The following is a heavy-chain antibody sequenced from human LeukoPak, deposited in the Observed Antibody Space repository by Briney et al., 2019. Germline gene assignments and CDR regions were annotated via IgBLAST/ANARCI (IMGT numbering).Heavy chain of an antibody. V-gene: IGHV1-2*02. D-gene: IGHD3-16*01. J-gene: IGHJ3*02. Sequence: ASVKVSCKASGYTFTGYYMHWVRQAPGQGLEWMGWINPNSGGTNYAQKFQGRVTMTRDTSISTAYMELSRLRSDDTAVYYCAKDRAVFDVFDIWGQGTMVTVSS. CDR1: GYTFTGYY. CDR2: INPNSGGT. CDR3: AKDRAVFDVFDI.